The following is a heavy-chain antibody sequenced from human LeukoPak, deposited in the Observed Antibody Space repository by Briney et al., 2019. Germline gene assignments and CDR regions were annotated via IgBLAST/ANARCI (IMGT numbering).Heavy chain of an antibody. CDR3: ASTHCSDGSCYWSSLDY. V-gene: IGHV1-18*01. D-gene: IGHD2-15*01. CDR2: ISAYNGNT. CDR1: GYTFTSYG. J-gene: IGHJ4*02. Sequence: GASVKVSCKASGYTFTSYGISWVRQAPGQGLEWMGWISAYNGNTNYAQKLQGRVTMTTDTSTSTAYMELRSLRSDDTAVYYCASTHCSDGSCYWSSLDYWGQGTLVTVSS.